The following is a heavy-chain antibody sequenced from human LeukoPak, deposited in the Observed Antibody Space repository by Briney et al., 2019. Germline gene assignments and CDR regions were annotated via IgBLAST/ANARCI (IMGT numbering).Heavy chain of an antibody. V-gene: IGHV4-39*01. CDR2: IYYSGST. D-gene: IGHD3-10*01. CDR1: GGSISSSSYY. CDR3: ARRWGEYFDY. Sequence: SETLSLTCTVSGGSISSSSYYWGWIRQPPGKGLEWTGSIYYSGSTYYNPSLKSRVTISVDTSKNQFSLKLSSVTAADTAVYYCARRWGEYFDYWGQGTLVTVSS. J-gene: IGHJ4*02.